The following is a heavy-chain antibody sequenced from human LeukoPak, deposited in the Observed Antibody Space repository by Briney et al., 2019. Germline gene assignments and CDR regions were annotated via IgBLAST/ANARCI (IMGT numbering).Heavy chain of an antibody. Sequence: PGGSLRLSCAASGFTFSSYSMNWVRQAPGKGLEWVSSISGSSGYIYYADSVKGRFTISRDNARKSLYLQMNSLRAEDTAVYYCARDHEAYCSGGSCSHYDYWGQGTLVTVSS. D-gene: IGHD2-15*01. CDR2: ISGSSGYI. CDR3: ARDHEAYCSGGSCSHYDY. J-gene: IGHJ4*02. V-gene: IGHV3-21*01. CDR1: GFTFSSYS.